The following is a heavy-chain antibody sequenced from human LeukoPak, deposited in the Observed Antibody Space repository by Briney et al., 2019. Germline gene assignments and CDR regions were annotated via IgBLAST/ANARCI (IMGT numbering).Heavy chain of an antibody. D-gene: IGHD3-3*01. CDR1: GYTFTSYG. J-gene: IGHJ4*02. Sequence: GASVKVSCKASGYTFTSYGIAWVRQAPGQGLEWMGWISAYNGNTNYAQKLQGRVTMTTDTSTSTAYMELRSLRSDDTAVYYCARCQGYDFWSGYCIFDYWGQGTLVTVSS. V-gene: IGHV1-18*01. CDR3: ARCQGYDFWSGYCIFDY. CDR2: ISAYNGNT.